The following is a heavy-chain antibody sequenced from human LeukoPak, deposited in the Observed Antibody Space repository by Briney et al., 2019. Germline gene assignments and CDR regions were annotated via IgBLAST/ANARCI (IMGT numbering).Heavy chain of an antibody. Sequence: PSETLSLTCTVSGGSIRGCDWSGIRQPAGKGLEWIGRIFSSGTTNYNPSLKSRVTMSVDTSKNHFSLKLSSVTAADTAVYYCAKYIFGSDYFEYWGQGTLVTISS. D-gene: IGHD5-18*01. CDR2: IFSSGTT. V-gene: IGHV4-4*07. J-gene: IGHJ4*02. CDR3: AKYIFGSDYFEY. CDR1: GGSIRGCD.